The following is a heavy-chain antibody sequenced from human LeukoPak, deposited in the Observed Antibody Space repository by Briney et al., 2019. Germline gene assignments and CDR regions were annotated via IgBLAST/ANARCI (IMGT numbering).Heavy chain of an antibody. D-gene: IGHD6-25*01. V-gene: IGHV3-7*01. CDR3: ATDGYSSARDY. CDR2: TKPDGSEN. Sequence: GGSLRLSCAASGFRFSDYWMFWVRQAPGKGLEWVANTKPDGSENYYVDSVRGRFTISRDNAKNLLYLQMSNLRAEDTAVYYCATDGYSSARDYWGQGTLVTVSS. CDR1: GFRFSDYW. J-gene: IGHJ4*02.